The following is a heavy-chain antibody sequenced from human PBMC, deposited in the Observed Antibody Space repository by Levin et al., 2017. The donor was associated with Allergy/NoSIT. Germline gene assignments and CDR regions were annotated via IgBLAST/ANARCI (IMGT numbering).Heavy chain of an antibody. Sequence: PGGSLRLSCAASGFTFSSCSMNWVRQAPGKGLEWVSYISSSSSAIYYADSVKGRFTISRDNAKNSLSLQMNSLRDEDTAVYYCARGPVGIPGAFDMWGQGTMVTVSS. CDR2: ISSSSSAI. V-gene: IGHV3-48*02. J-gene: IGHJ3*02. D-gene: IGHD2-21*01. CDR1: GFTFSSCS. CDR3: ARGPVGIPGAFDM.